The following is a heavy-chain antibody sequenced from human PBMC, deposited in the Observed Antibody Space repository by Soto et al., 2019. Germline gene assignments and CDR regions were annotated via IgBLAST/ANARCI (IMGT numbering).Heavy chain of an antibody. CDR1: GGSLSGYF. J-gene: IGHJ6*03. V-gene: IGHV4-34*01. CDR3: ASYHYYDFWIGSRRYMVV. D-gene: IGHD3-3*01. CDR2: INHSGST. Sequence: PSETLSLTCAVYGGSLSGYFWSWVRQPPGKGLEWIGEINHSGSTNYNPSLKSRVTISADTSKHQFSLRLSSVTAADSAIYYRASYHYYDFWIGSRRYMVVWGKGTTVTVSS.